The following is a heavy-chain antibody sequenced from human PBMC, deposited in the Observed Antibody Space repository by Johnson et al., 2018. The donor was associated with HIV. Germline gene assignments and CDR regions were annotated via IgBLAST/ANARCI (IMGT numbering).Heavy chain of an antibody. CDR3: ARPQGTGDAFDI. V-gene: IGHV3-30*04. CDR2: ISYDGSNK. Sequence: VQLVESGGGVVQPGRSLRLSCAASGFTFSSYAMHWVRQAPGKGLEWVAVISYDGSNKYYADSVKGRFTISRDNSKNTLSLQMNSLRAEDTAVYYCARPQGTGDAFDIWGQGTLVTVSS. CDR1: GFTFSSYA. J-gene: IGHJ3*02. D-gene: IGHD1-1*01.